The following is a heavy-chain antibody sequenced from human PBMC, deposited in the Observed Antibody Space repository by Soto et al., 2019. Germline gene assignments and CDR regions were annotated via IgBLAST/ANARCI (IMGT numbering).Heavy chain of an antibody. CDR1: GGSISSGGYY. CDR2: IYYSGST. J-gene: IGHJ5*02. CDR3: ARGNSYYENWFDP. V-gene: IGHV4-31*03. Sequence: SETLSLTCTVSGGSISSGGYYWSWIRQHPGKGLEWIGYIYYSGSTYYNPSLKSRVTISVDTSKNQFSLKLSSVTAADTAVYYCARGNSYYENWFDPWGQGTLVTVS. D-gene: IGHD1-26*01.